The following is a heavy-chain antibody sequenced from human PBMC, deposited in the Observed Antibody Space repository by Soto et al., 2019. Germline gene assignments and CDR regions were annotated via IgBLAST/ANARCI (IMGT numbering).Heavy chain of an antibody. V-gene: IGHV4-31*03. CDR3: ARDRPYCSSTSCYGVYYYYMDV. D-gene: IGHD2-2*01. CDR1: GGSISSGGYY. Sequence: SETLSLTCTVSGGSISSGGYYWSWIRQHPGKGLEWIGYIYYSGSTYYNPSLKSRVTISVDTSKNQFSLKLSSVTAADTAVYYCARDRPYCSSTSCYGVYYYYMDVWGKGTTVTVSS. CDR2: IYYSGST. J-gene: IGHJ6*03.